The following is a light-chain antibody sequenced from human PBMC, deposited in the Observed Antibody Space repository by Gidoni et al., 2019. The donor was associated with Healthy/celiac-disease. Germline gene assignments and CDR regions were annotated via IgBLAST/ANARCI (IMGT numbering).Light chain of an antibody. Sequence: QSVLTQPPSASGTPGQRGTISCSGISSNIGRNYVYGYQQLPGTARNLLIYRNNQRPSGVPDRFSGSKSGTSASLAISGLRSEDEADYYCAAWDDSLSVVVFGGGTKLTVL. CDR3: AAWDDSLSVVV. V-gene: IGLV1-47*01. J-gene: IGLJ2*01. CDR1: SSNIGRNY. CDR2: RNN.